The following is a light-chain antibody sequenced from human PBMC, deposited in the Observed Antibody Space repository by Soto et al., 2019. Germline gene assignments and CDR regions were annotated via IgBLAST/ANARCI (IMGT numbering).Light chain of an antibody. CDR1: SSNIGGNS. CDR3: GSWDSSLSAYV. Sequence: QSVLTQPPSVSAAPGQKFAISCSGSSSNIGGNSVSWYHQLPGTAPKLLIYDDNKRPSGIPDRFSGSKSGTSATLGITGFQTGDEADYYCGSWDSSLSAYVFGTGTKV. CDR2: DDN. V-gene: IGLV1-51*01. J-gene: IGLJ1*01.